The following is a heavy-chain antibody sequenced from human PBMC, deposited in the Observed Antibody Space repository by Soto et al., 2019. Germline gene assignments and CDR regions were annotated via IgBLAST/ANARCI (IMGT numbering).Heavy chain of an antibody. J-gene: IGHJ3*02. CDR3: AKGGYYSFFDI. Sequence: GGSLRLSCVASGFPFSSYAMSWVRQTPEKGLEWVSGISGSGGRTYYADSVKGRFTISRDNSNNTLSLQMHSLRVEDTAVYFCAKGGYYSFFDIWGQGTMVTVSS. CDR2: ISGSGGRT. V-gene: IGHV3-23*01. D-gene: IGHD2-15*01. CDR1: GFPFSSYA.